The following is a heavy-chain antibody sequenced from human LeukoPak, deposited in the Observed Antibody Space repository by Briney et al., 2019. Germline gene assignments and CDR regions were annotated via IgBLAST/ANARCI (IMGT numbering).Heavy chain of an antibody. V-gene: IGHV1-18*01. CDR1: GYTFTNYG. J-gene: IGHJ4*02. Sequence: ASVKVSCKASGYTFTNYGINWVRRAPGQGLEWMGWISGYNGNTKYAQRLQGRLTMTTDTSTSTAYMDLRSLTSDDTAVYYCARDLEDTAMPDSSVYWGQGTLVTVSS. CDR2: ISGYNGNT. D-gene: IGHD5-18*01. CDR3: ARDLEDTAMPDSSVY.